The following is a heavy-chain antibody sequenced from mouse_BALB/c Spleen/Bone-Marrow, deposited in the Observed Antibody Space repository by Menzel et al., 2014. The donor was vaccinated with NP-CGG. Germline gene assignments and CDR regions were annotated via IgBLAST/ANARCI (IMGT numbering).Heavy chain of an antibody. Sequence: VQLQQSGAELVKPGASVKLSCTASGFNIKETYMHWVKQRPEQGLEWIGRIDPANGNTKYDPKFQGKATITADTSSNTAYLQLSSLTSEDTAVYYCAVYYYGSSSFAYWGQGTLVTVSA. V-gene: IGHV14-3*02. CDR3: AVYYYGSSSFAY. J-gene: IGHJ3*01. D-gene: IGHD1-1*01. CDR2: IDPANGNT. CDR1: GFNIKETY.